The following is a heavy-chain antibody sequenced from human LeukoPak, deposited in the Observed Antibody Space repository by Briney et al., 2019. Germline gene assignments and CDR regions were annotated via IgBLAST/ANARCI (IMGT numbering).Heavy chain of an antibody. J-gene: IGHJ2*01. Sequence: SETLSLTCTVSGGSINKYHWSWIRQPPGKGLEWIGNIYYTGSTSYNPSLKSRVTVSVDTSKNQFSLKVSSVTAADTALYYCARDPGDGYSVWYFDLWGRGTLVTVSS. CDR1: GGSINKYH. CDR2: IYYTGST. V-gene: IGHV4-59*01. D-gene: IGHD5-24*01. CDR3: ARDPGDGYSVWYFDL.